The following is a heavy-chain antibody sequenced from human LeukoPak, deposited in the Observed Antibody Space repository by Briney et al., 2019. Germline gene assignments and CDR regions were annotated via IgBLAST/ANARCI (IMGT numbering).Heavy chain of an antibody. D-gene: IGHD4-17*01. Sequence: PGGSLRLSCAASGFTFSSYGMHWVRQAPGKRLEWVAVISYDGSNKYYADSVKGRFTISRDNSKNTLYLQMNSLRAEDTAVYYCAKVSLYTVTDEYYFDYRGQGTLVTVSS. CDR1: GFTFSSYG. V-gene: IGHV3-30*18. CDR3: AKVSLYTVTDEYYFDY. J-gene: IGHJ4*02. CDR2: ISYDGSNK.